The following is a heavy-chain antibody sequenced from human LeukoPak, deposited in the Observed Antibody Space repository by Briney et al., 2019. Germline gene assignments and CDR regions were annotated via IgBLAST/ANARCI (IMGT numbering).Heavy chain of an antibody. Sequence: GESLKISCKGSGYRFTSYWIAWVRQMPGKGLEWMGIINPGDSDTRYSPSFQGQVTISADKSISTAYLQWSSLKASDTAMYYCARRSVCWDYYMDVWGKGTTVTVSS. CDR3: ARRSVCWDYYMDV. CDR2: INPGDSDT. D-gene: IGHD5/OR15-5a*01. V-gene: IGHV5-51*01. J-gene: IGHJ6*03. CDR1: GYRFTSYW.